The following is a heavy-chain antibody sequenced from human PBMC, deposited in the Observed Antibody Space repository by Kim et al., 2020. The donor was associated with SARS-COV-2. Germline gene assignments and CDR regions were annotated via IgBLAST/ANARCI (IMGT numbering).Heavy chain of an antibody. CDR3: ARLRTVTTLDY. V-gene: IGHV3-48*03. J-gene: IGHJ4*02. CDR2: LRSSVSTT. D-gene: IGHD4-17*01. CDR1: GFSFSTYE. Sequence: GGSLRLSCAASGFSFSTYEMNWVRQAPVPGLAWVSYLRSSVSTTYSADSVKGRFTISRDNAKNSLYLQMNSLRAEDTAVYYCARLRTVTTLDYWGQGTLVTVSS.